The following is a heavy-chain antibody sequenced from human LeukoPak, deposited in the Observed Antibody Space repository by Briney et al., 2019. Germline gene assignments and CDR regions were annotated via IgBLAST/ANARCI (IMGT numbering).Heavy chain of an antibody. CDR2: INTNTGNP. D-gene: IGHD3-22*01. CDR3: ARGITYYYDSSGFWFDP. CDR1: GYTFTSYA. V-gene: IGHV7-4-1*02. J-gene: IGHJ5*02. Sequence: ASVKVSCKASGYTFTSYAMNWVRQAPGQGLEWMGWINTNTGNPTYAQGFTGRFVFSLDTSVSTAYLQISSLKAEDTAVYYCARGITYYYDSSGFWFDPWGQGTLVTVSS.